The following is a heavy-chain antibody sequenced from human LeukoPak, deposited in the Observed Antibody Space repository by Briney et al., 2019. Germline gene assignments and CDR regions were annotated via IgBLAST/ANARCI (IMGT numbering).Heavy chain of an antibody. CDR2: ISSSSSYI. CDR1: GFTFSSYS. Sequence: GGSLRLSCAASGFTFSSYSMNWVRQAPGKGLEWVSSISSSSSYIYYADSVKGRFTISRDNAKNSLYLQMNSLRADDTAVYFCARVGIALASPFDYWAKGALVTVSS. J-gene: IGHJ4*02. V-gene: IGHV3-21*04. D-gene: IGHD2-21*01. CDR3: ARVGIALASPFDY.